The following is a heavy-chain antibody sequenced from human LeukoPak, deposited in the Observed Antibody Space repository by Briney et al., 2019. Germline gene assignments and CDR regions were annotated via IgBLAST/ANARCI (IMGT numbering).Heavy chain of an antibody. CDR2: INPNSGGT. Sequence: ASVKVSCKASGYTFTGYYIHWVRQAPGQGLEWMGWINPNSGGTNYAQKFQGRVTMTRDTSISTAYMELSRMRSDDTAVYYCARVFGRGDYFDYWGQGTLVTVSS. V-gene: IGHV1-2*02. CDR3: ARVFGRGDYFDY. D-gene: IGHD3-10*01. J-gene: IGHJ4*02. CDR1: GYTFTGYY.